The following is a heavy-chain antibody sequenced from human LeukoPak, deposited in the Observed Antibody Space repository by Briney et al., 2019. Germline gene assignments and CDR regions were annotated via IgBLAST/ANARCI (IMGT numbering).Heavy chain of an antibody. D-gene: IGHD3-22*01. J-gene: IGHJ1*01. CDR3: ARNDIADDSSGYPWAFQH. CDR2: IYSGGST. CDR1: GFTVSSNY. V-gene: IGHV3-66*01. Sequence: PGGSLRLSCAASGFTVSSNYMSWVRQAPGKGLEWVSVIYSGGSTYYADSVKGRFTTSRDNSKNTLYLQMNSLRAEDTAVYYCARNDIADDSSGYPWAFQHWGQGTLVTVSS.